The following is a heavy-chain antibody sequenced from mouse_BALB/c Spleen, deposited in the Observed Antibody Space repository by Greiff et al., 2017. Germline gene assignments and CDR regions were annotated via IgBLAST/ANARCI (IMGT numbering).Heavy chain of an antibody. CDR1: GYTFTSYY. Sequence: QVQLQQSGAELVKPGASVKLSCKASGYTFTSYYMYWVKQRPGQGLEWIGEINPSNGGTNFNEKFKSKATLTVDKSSSTAYMQLSSLTSEDSAVYYCTRNGNFLFAYWGQGTLVTVSA. D-gene: IGHD2-1*01. CDR3: TRNGNFLFAY. CDR2: INPSNGGT. J-gene: IGHJ3*01. V-gene: IGHV1S81*02.